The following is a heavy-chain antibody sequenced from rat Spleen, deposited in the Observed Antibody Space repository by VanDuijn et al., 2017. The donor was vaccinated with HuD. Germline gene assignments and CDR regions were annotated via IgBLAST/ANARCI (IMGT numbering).Heavy chain of an antibody. CDR2: ISYDGSST. CDR3: ARVGDPVVYFDY. V-gene: IGHV5-29*01. CDR1: GFTFSNYG. Sequence: EVQLVESGGGLVQPGRSLKLSCAASGFTFSNYGMAWVRQAPTKGLEWVATISYDGSSTYYRDSVKGRFTISRDNAKSTLYLQMESLRSEGTATYYCARVGDPVVYFDYWGQGVMVTVSS. J-gene: IGHJ2*01. D-gene: IGHD1-4*01.